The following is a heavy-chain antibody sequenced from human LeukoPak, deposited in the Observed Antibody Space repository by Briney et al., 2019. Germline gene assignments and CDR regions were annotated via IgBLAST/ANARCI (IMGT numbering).Heavy chain of an antibody. CDR1: GFTFDDYA. CDR3: AKGAMVRGARQYYYMDV. CDR2: ISWDGGST. J-gene: IGHJ6*03. D-gene: IGHD3-10*01. Sequence: GGSLRLSCAASGFTFDDYAMHWVRHAPGKGLEWVSLISWDGGSTYYADSVKGRFTISRDNSKNSLYLQMNSLRAEDTALYYCAKGAMVRGARQYYYMDVWGKGTTVTVSS. V-gene: IGHV3-43D*03.